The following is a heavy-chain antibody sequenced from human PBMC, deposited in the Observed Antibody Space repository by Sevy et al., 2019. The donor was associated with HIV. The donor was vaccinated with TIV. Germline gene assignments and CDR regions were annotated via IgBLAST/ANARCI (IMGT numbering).Heavy chain of an antibody. Sequence: GGSLRLSCAASGFTFSSYWMSWVRQAPGKGLEWVANIKQDGSEKYYVDSVKGRFTMYRDNAKNSLYLQMNSMRAEDMAVYYCAREGGGYYDFWSGYGGNYYYGMDVWGQGTTVTVSS. D-gene: IGHD3-3*01. CDR3: AREGGGYYDFWSGYGGNYYYGMDV. CDR1: GFTFSSYW. CDR2: IKQDGSEK. J-gene: IGHJ6*02. V-gene: IGHV3-7*01.